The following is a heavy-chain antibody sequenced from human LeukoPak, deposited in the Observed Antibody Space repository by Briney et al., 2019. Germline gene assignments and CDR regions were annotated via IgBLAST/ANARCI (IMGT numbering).Heavy chain of an antibody. CDR2: INSDGSST. Sequence: PGGSLRLSCAASGFTFSSYWMHWVRQAPGKGLVWVSRINSDGSSTSYADSVKGRFTISRDNAKNTLYLQMNSLSAEDTAVYYCARERTMYDSSGYYYDYWGQGTLVTVSS. D-gene: IGHD3-22*01. J-gene: IGHJ4*02. CDR3: ARERTMYDSSGYYYDY. CDR1: GFTFSSYW. V-gene: IGHV3-74*01.